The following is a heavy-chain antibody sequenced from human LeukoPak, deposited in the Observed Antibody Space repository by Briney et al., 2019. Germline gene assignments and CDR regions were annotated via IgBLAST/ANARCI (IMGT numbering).Heavy chain of an antibody. CDR3: ARGPYSGRSLNAFDI. CDR2: IYHSGST. J-gene: IGHJ3*02. V-gene: IGHV4-38-2*02. CDR1: GYSISSGYY. Sequence: KPSETLSLTCTVSGYSISSGYYWGWVRQPPGKGLEWIGSIYHSGSTYYNPSLKSRVTISVDTSKNQFSLKLSSVTAADTAVYYCARGPYSGRSLNAFDIWGQGTMVTVSS. D-gene: IGHD1-26*01.